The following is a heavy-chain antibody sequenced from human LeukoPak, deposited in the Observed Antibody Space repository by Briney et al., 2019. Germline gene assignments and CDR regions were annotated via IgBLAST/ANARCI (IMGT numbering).Heavy chain of an antibody. CDR3: ARDWANSSGWSGFDY. V-gene: IGHV3-11*06. CDR1: GFTFSDYY. Sequence: NPGGSLRLSCAASGFTFSDYYMSWIRQAPGKGLEWVSSISSSSSYIYYADSVKGRFTISRDNSKNTLYLQMNSLRAEDTAVYYCARDWANSSGWSGFDYWGQGTLVTVSS. CDR2: ISSSSSYI. J-gene: IGHJ4*02. D-gene: IGHD6-19*01.